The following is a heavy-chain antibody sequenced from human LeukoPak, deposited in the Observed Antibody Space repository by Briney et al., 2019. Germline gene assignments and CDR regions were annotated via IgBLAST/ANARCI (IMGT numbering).Heavy chain of an antibody. V-gene: IGHV3-30*02. CDR1: GFTFSSYG. CDR3: ARDRAVAGKTLDY. J-gene: IGHJ4*02. CDR2: IRYDGSNK. D-gene: IGHD6-19*01. Sequence: GGSLRLSCAASGFTFSSYGMHWVRQAPGKGLEWVAFIRYDGSNKYYADSVKGRFTISRDNAKNSLYLQMNSLRAEDTAVYYCARDRAVAGKTLDYWGQGTLVTVSS.